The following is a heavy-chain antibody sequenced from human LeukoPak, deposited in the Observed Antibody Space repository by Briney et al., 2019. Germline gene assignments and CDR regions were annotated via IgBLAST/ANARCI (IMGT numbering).Heavy chain of an antibody. V-gene: IGHV3-9*01. CDR1: GFTFDDYA. Sequence: PGRSLRLSSAASGFTFDDYAMHWVRQAPGKGLEWVSGISWNSGSIGYADSVKGRFTISRDNAKNSLYLQMNSLRAEDTALYYCAKGQLAPWAYGMDVWGQGTTVTVSS. CDR3: AKGQLAPWAYGMDV. D-gene: IGHD6-6*01. CDR2: ISWNSGSI. J-gene: IGHJ6*02.